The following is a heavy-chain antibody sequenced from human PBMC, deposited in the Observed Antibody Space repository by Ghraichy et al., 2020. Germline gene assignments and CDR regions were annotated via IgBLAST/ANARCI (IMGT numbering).Heavy chain of an antibody. CDR1: GFTFSSYS. Sequence: LSLTCAASGFTFSSYSMNWVSQAPGKGLEWVSYISTSSSTIYYADSVKGRFTISRDNAKNSLYLQMNSLRAEDTAVYYCARVGGHDYGDYWGQGTLVTVSS. CDR2: ISTSSSTI. D-gene: IGHD3-16*01. J-gene: IGHJ4*02. V-gene: IGHV3-48*01. CDR3: ARVGGHDYGDY.